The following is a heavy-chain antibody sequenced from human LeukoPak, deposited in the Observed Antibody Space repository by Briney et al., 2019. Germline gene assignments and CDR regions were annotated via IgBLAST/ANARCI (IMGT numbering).Heavy chain of an antibody. CDR3: AREVPGGSSWFDY. V-gene: IGHV3-7*01. D-gene: IGHD6-13*01. CDR1: GFTFSSYA. CDR2: IKEDGSVK. Sequence: PGGSLRLSCAASGFTFSSYAMHWVRQAPGKGLEWVANIKEDGSVKNYVASVKGRFTISRDNAKNSLYLQMNSLRAEDTAVYYCAREVPGGSSWFDYWGQGTLVTVSS. J-gene: IGHJ4*02.